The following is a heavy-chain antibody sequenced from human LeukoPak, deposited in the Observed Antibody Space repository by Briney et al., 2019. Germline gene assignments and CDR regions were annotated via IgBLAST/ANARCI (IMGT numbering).Heavy chain of an antibody. Sequence: PSETLSLTCAVYGVSFSWYYWSWLRQPPRKGLEWVGEINHSGSTNYNPSLKSRVTISVDTSKHQFSLKLSSVTAADTAVYYCARESFHSSGWYIPQPKAYRGQGTLGTVSS. V-gene: IGHV4-34*01. CDR2: INHSGST. CDR3: ARESFHSSGWYIPQPKAY. J-gene: IGHJ4*02. CDR1: GVSFSWYY. D-gene: IGHD6-19*01.